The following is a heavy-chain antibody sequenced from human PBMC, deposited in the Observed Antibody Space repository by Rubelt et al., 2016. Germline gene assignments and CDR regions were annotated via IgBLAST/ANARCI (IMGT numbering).Heavy chain of an antibody. CDR2: LYWDDDK. V-gene: IGHV2-5*02. Sequence: QITLKESGPTLVKPTQTLTLICTFSGFSLSTSGVGVGWIRQPPGKALEWLALLYWDDDKRYSPSLKSRLTITKDTSKNQVVLIMTNMDPVDTATYYCAPTFFGVVYHRHAAFDIWGQGTMVTVSS. J-gene: IGHJ3*02. CDR3: APTFFGVVYHRHAAFDI. D-gene: IGHD3-3*01. CDR1: GFSLSTSGVG.